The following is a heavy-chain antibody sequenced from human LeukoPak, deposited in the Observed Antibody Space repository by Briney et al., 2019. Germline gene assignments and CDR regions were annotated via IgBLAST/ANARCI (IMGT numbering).Heavy chain of an antibody. Sequence: GGSLRLSCAASGFTFSTYAMNWVRQAPGKGLEWVAVISYDGRQNYYADSVKGRFTISRDNSKNTLYLQMNSLRAEDTAVYYCARDARQQLVERFDYWGQGTLVTVSS. CDR2: ISYDGRQN. CDR1: GFTFSTYA. D-gene: IGHD6-13*01. V-gene: IGHV3-30*04. J-gene: IGHJ4*02. CDR3: ARDARQQLVERFDY.